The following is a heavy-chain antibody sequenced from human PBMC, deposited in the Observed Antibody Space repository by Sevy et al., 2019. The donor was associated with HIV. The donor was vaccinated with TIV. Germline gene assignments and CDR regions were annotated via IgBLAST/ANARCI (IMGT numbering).Heavy chain of an antibody. J-gene: IGHJ4*02. CDR1: GFNFSTYS. CDR2: ISSDVIRK. Sequence: GGSLRLSCSVSGFNFSTYSMHWVRQAPGKGLEWVAVISSDVIRKYYGASVRGRFAISRENSNNTLSLQMNSLRIEDTAVYYCARDARGDAALSDYWGQGTLVTVSS. V-gene: IGHV3-30*09. D-gene: IGHD3-16*01. CDR3: ARDARGDAALSDY.